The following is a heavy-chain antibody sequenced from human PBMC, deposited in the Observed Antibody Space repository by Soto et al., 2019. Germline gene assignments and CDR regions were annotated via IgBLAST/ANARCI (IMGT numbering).Heavy chain of an antibody. D-gene: IGHD3-10*01. Sequence: ASVKVSCKASGYIFITYGISWVRQAPGQGLEWMGRISPYNGNTNYAQNLQGRVTMTTDPSTSTAYMELRSLRSDDTAVYYCVRDLDGSGSYYTDHWGQGTTVTVSS. CDR2: ISPYNGNT. CDR1: GYIFITYG. CDR3: VRDLDGSGSYYTDH. V-gene: IGHV1-18*01. J-gene: IGHJ6*02.